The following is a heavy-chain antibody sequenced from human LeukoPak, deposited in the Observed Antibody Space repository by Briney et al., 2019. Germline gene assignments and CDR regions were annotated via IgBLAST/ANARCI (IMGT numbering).Heavy chain of an antibody. CDR1: GGSIGSSSYY. CDR3: ARRAKNDAFDI. V-gene: IGHV4-39*01. CDR2: IYYSGSA. J-gene: IGHJ3*02. Sequence: PSETLSLTCTVSGGSIGSSSYYWGWIRQPPGKGLEWIGSIYYSGSAYYNPSLKSRVTISVDTSKNQFSLKLSSVTAADTAVYYCARRAKNDAFDIWGQGTMVTVSS.